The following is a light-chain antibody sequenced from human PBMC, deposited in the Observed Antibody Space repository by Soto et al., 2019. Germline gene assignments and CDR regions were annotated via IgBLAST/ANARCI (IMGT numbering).Light chain of an antibody. J-gene: IGKJ1*01. CDR3: QQYNNWPPWT. V-gene: IGKV3-15*01. CDR2: GAS. CDR1: QSVSSN. Sequence: EIVMTQSPATLSVSPGERATLSCRASQSVSSNLAWYQQKPGQAPRLLISGASTRAPGISARFSGSGSGTEFTLTISSLQSEDFAVYYYQQYNNWPPWTFGRETKVEIK.